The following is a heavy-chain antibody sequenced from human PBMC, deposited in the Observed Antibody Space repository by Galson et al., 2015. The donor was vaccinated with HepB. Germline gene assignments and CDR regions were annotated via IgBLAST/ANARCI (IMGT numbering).Heavy chain of an antibody. Sequence: SLRLSCAASGFTFSSYAMSWVRQAPGKGLEWVSAISGSGGSTYYADSVKGRFTISRDNSKNTLYLQMNSLRAEDTAVYYCAPRWGGSYEGGYFQHWGQGTLVTVSS. D-gene: IGHD1-26*01. CDR1: GFTFSSYA. J-gene: IGHJ1*01. CDR2: ISGSGGST. CDR3: APRWGGSYEGGYFQH. V-gene: IGHV3-23*01.